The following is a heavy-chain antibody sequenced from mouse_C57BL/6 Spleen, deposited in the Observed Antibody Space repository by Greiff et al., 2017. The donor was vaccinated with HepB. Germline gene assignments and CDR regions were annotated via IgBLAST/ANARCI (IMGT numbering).Heavy chain of an antibody. Sequence: EVQLMESEGGLVQPGSSMKLSCTASGFTFSDYYMAWVRQDPEKGLEWVANINYDGSSTYYLDSLKSRFIISRDNAKNILYLQMSSLKSEDTATYYCARCQSSGAMDYWGQGTSVTVSS. CDR1: GFTFSDYY. CDR2: INYDGSST. V-gene: IGHV5-16*01. D-gene: IGHD6-1*01. CDR3: ARCQSSGAMDY. J-gene: IGHJ4*01.